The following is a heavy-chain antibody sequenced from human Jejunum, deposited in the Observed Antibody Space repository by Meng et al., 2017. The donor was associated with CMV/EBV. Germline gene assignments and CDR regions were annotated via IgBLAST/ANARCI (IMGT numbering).Heavy chain of an antibody. CDR1: SSGGYD. V-gene: IGHV4-31*02. CDR2: IYSGWST. Sequence: SSGGYDWSWIRQHPGKGLEWIGYIYSGWSTSYNPSLKSRVTISVDTSKNQFSLKLTSVTAADTAVYYCARGGHGSSWYGVGWFDPWGQGTLVTVSS. D-gene: IGHD6-13*01. CDR3: ARGGHGSSWYGVGWFDP. J-gene: IGHJ5*02.